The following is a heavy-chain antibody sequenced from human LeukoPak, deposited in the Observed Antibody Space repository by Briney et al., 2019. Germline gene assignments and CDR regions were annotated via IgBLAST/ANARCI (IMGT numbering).Heavy chain of an antibody. J-gene: IGHJ6*02. Sequence: SETLSLACTVSGGSISSYYWSWIRQPPGKGLEWIGYIYYSGSTNYNPSLKSRVTISVDTSKNQFSLKLSSVTAADTAVYYCARGTTFYYYYGMDVWGQGTTVTVSS. CDR1: GGSISSYY. CDR2: IYYSGST. CDR3: ARGTTFYYYYGMDV. D-gene: IGHD1-7*01. V-gene: IGHV4-59*01.